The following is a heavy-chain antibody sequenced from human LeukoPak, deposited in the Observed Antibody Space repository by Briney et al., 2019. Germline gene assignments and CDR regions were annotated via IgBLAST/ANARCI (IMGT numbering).Heavy chain of an antibody. CDR2: INPSGGST. CDR3: AREGNVDIVATIDFDY. J-gene: IGHJ4*02. CDR1: GYTFTSYY. D-gene: IGHD5-12*01. Sequence: ASVKVSCKASGYTFTSYYMHWVRQAPGQGLEGMGIINPSGGSTYYAQKFQGRVTMTRDTATSTVYMELSSLRSEDTAVYYCAREGNVDIVATIDFDYWGQGTLAAVSS. V-gene: IGHV1-46*01.